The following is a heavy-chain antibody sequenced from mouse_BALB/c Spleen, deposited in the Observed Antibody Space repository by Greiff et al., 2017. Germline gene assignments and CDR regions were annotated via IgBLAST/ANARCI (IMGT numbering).Heavy chain of an antibody. D-gene: IGHD2-4*01. CDR2: IWSGGST. V-gene: IGHV2-2*02. CDR3: ARNGGLRRHYYAMDY. CDR1: GFSLTSYG. Sequence: QVQLKESGPGLVQPSQSLSITCTVSGFSLTSYGVHWVRQSPGKGLEWLGVIWSGGSTDYNAAFISRLSISKDNSKSQVFFKMNSLQANDTAIYYCARNGGLRRHYYAMDYWGQGTSVTVSS. J-gene: IGHJ4*01.